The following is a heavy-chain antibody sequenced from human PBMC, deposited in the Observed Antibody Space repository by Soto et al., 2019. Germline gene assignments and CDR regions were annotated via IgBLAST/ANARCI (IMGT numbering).Heavy chain of an antibody. CDR1: GGSVGNSNYY. V-gene: IGHV4-39*01. D-gene: IGHD2-8*01. CDR2: VYYRGRS. J-gene: IGHJ4*02. Sequence: SETLSLTCTVSGGSVGNSNYYWGWIRQSPGKGLEWIGSVYYRGRSYSKSSVKSRVTISVDTSKNQFSLNLNSVTASDTAVYFCVSQRTSVLTQAYFDYWGPGALVTVTS. CDR3: VSQRTSVLTQAYFDY.